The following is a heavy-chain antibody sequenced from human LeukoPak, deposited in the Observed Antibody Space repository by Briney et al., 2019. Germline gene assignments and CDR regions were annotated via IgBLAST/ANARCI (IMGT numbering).Heavy chain of an antibody. V-gene: IGHV1-69*04. J-gene: IGHJ4*02. CDR1: GGTFSSYA. Sequence: GSSVKVSCKASGGTFSSYAISWVRQAPGQGLEWMGRIIPILGIANYAQKFQGRVTITADKSTSTAYMELSSLRSEDTAVYYCARDVAPGDIVATIGSFDYWGQGTLVTVSS. CDR3: ARDVAPGDIVATIGSFDY. D-gene: IGHD5-12*01. CDR2: IIPILGIA.